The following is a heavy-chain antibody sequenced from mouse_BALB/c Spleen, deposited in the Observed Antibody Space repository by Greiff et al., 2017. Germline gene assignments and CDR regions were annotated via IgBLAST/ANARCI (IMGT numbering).Heavy chain of an antibody. CDR1: GFTFSSYG. D-gene: IGHD1-2*01. Sequence: DVKLVESGGDLVKPGGSLKLSCAASGFTFSSYGMSWVRQTPDKRLEWVATISSGGSYTYYPDSVKGRFTISRDNAKNTLYLQMSSLKSEDTAMYYCATKNDYGNYFDYWGQGTTLTVSS. V-gene: IGHV5-6*02. J-gene: IGHJ2*01. CDR2: ISSGGSYT. CDR3: ATKNDYGNYFDY.